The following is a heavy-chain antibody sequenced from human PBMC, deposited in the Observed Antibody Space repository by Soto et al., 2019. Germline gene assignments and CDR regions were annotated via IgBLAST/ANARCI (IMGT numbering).Heavy chain of an antibody. Sequence: QVQLVESGGGVVQPGRSLRLSCAASGFTFSSYGMHWVRQAPGKGLEWVAVILYDGSNKYYADSVKGRFTISRDNSKNTLYLQMNSLRAEDTAVYYCAKARLLRSLNNWFDPWGQGTLVTVSS. D-gene: IGHD3-22*01. CDR3: AKARLLRSLNNWFDP. CDR1: GFTFSSYG. J-gene: IGHJ5*02. CDR2: ILYDGSNK. V-gene: IGHV3-30*18.